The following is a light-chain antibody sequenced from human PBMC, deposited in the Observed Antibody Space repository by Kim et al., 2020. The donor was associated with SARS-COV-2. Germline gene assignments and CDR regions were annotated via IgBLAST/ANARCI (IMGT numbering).Light chain of an antibody. CDR1: QSINTY. CDR2: DAS. CDR3: HQRSAWPLT. J-gene: IGKJ4*01. V-gene: IGKV3-11*01. Sequence: EIVLTQSPATLSLSPGEGATLSCRASQSINTYLAWYQQKPGQPPRLLIYDASNRATGIPARFSGSGSGTDFTLTISSLEPEDFAVYYCHQRSAWPLTFGGGTNLEI.